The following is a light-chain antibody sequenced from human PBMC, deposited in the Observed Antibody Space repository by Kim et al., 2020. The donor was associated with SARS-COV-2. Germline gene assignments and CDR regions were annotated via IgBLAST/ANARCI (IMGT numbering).Light chain of an antibody. V-gene: IGKV3-20*01. J-gene: IGKJ3*01. CDR3: QQYGSFT. CDR2: GAS. CDR1: QSVSSSY. Sequence: EIVLTQSPGTLSLSPGERATLSCRASQSVSSSYLAWYQQKPGQAPRLLIYGASSRATGIPDRFSGSGPGTDFTLTISRLEPEDFAVYYCQQYGSFTFGPGTKVDIK.